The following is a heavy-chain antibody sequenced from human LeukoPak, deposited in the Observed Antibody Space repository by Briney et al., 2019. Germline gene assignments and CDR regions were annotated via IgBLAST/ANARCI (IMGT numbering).Heavy chain of an antibody. CDR3: ANDYYDSSGPHTFDY. CDR1: GFTFSSYG. Sequence: PGGSLRLSCAASGFTFSSYGMPWVRQAPGKGLEWVAVISYDGSNRYYADSVKGRLTISRDNSKNTLYLQMNSLRAEDTAVYYCANDYYDSSGPHTFDYWGQGTLVTVSS. CDR2: ISYDGSNR. V-gene: IGHV3-30*18. D-gene: IGHD3-22*01. J-gene: IGHJ4*02.